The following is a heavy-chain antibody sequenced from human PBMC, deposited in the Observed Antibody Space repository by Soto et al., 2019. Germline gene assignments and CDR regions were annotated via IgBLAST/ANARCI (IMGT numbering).Heavy chain of an antibody. D-gene: IGHD2-2*01. Sequence: SDPLSLQWTVSRGSISSISYYWVWILQPPGKGLEWIGSIYYSGSTYYNPSLKSRVTISINTSKNQMSLELTSVTAADTAVYYCARHSGPYASSWFDAWGQGTLVTVSS. J-gene: IGHJ5*02. V-gene: IGHV4-39*01. CDR1: RGSISSISYY. CDR3: ARHSGPYASSWFDA. CDR2: IYYSGST.